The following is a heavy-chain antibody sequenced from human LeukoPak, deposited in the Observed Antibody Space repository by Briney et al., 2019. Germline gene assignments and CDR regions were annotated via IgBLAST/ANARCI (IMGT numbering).Heavy chain of an antibody. J-gene: IGHJ4*02. CDR3: ARHERPSSYYDFWSGYFNPDY. Sequence: GESLKISCKGSGYSFTSYWIGWVRQMPGKGLEWMGIIYPGDSDTRYSPSFQGQVTISADKSISTAYLQWSSLKASDTAMYYCARHERPSSYYDFWSGYFNPDYWGQGTLVTVSS. CDR1: GYSFTSYW. V-gene: IGHV5-51*01. CDR2: IYPGDSDT. D-gene: IGHD3-3*01.